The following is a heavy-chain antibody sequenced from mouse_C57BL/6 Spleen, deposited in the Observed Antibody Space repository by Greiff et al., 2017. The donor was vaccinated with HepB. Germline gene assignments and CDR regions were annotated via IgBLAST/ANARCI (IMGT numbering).Heavy chain of an antibody. CDR1: GYAFSSSW. D-gene: IGHD2-5*01. CDR2: IYPGDGDT. Sequence: VQLQQSGPELVKPGASVKISCKASGYAFSSSWMNWVKQRPGKGLEWIGRIYPGDGDTNYNGKFKGKATLTADKSSSTAYMQLSSLTSEDSAVYFGAREAYYSNVDYWGQGTTLTVSS. J-gene: IGHJ2*01. V-gene: IGHV1-82*01. CDR3: AREAYYSNVDY.